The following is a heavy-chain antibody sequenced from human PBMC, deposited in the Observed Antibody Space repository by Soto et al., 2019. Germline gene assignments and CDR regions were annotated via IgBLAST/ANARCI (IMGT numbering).Heavy chain of an antibody. CDR3: ARDPSYGDYSSYGMDV. D-gene: IGHD4-17*01. CDR2: IYYSGNT. Sequence: SETLSLTCTVSGASINGGGYYWSWIRQHPGKGLEWIGSIYYSGNTYYSPSLKSRVTISVDTSKNHFSLRLTSVTAADTAVYYCARDPSYGDYSSYGMDVWGQGTTVTVSS. V-gene: IGHV4-31*03. J-gene: IGHJ6*02. CDR1: GASINGGGYY.